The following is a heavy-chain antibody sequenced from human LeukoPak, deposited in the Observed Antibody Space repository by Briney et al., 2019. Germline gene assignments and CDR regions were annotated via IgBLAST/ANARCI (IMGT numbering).Heavy chain of an antibody. J-gene: IGHJ4*02. CDR3: ARGDCSSTSCYLFDY. V-gene: IGHV3-21*01. CDR1: GFTFSSYS. Sequence: GRSLRLSCAASGFTFSSYSMNWVRQAPGKGLEWVSSISSSSSYIYYADSVKGRFTISRDNSKNTLYLQMNSLRAEDTAEYYCARGDCSSTSCYLFDYWGQGTLVTVSS. CDR2: ISSSSSYI. D-gene: IGHD2-2*01.